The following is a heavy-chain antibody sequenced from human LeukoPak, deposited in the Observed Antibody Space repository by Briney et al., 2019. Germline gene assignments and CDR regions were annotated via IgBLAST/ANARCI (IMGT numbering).Heavy chain of an antibody. V-gene: IGHV3-23*01. D-gene: IGHD1/OR15-1a*01. J-gene: IGHJ3*02. CDR1: GFTFYSYW. CDR3: AKDEIPRNKVYDAFDI. Sequence: PGGSLRHSCAAPGFTFYSYWICCVREALGEGGGWGSRILGVGAKTDYADTVKGRVTLSPDNSKNTLNRQMNSLRAEDTAVFYCAKDEIPRNKVYDAFDIWGQGTKVTVSS. CDR2: ILGVGAKT.